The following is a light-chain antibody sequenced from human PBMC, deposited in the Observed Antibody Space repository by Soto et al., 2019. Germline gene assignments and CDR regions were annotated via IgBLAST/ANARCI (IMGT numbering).Light chain of an antibody. V-gene: IGKV3-11*01. CDR3: QQHSHWPPWT. Sequence: EVVLIQSPATLSLSPGERAALSCRASENVRTFVDWYQQKPGQAPRLLIYGASNRATGIPARFSGSGSGTDFTLTISNLEPEDFAVYYCQQHSHWPPWTFGQGTRVEIQ. CDR2: GAS. CDR1: ENVRTF. J-gene: IGKJ1*01.